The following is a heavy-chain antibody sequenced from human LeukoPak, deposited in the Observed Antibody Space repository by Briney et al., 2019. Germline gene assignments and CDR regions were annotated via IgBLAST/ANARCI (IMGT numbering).Heavy chain of an antibody. Sequence: PSASVKVSCKASGYTFTSYYMHWVRQAPGQGLEWVGLINPSAGTTTYAQKYQGRVTMTRDTSISTAFMELSSLRSDDTAVYYCAREINGGPSFDYWGQGTLVTVSS. CDR3: AREINGGPSFDY. J-gene: IGHJ4*02. V-gene: IGHV1-46*01. CDR1: GYTFTSYY. CDR2: INPSAGTT. D-gene: IGHD2-8*01.